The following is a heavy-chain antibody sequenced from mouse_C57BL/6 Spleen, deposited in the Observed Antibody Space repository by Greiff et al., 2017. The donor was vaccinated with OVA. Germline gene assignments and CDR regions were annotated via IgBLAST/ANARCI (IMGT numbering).Heavy chain of an antibody. D-gene: IGHD1-1*01. J-gene: IGHJ1*03. CDR3: ARPYYYGSSSYWYFDV. CDR2: ISGGGGNT. Sequence: EVMLVESGGGLVKPGGSLKLSCAASGFTFSSYTMSWVRQTPEKRLEWVATISGGGGNTYYPDSVKGRFTISRDNAKNTLYLQMSSLRSEDTALYYCARPYYYGSSSYWYFDVWGTGTTVTVSS. CDR1: GFTFSSYT. V-gene: IGHV5-9*01.